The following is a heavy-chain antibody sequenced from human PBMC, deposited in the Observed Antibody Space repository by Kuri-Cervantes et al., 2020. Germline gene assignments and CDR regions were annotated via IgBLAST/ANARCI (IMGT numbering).Heavy chain of an antibody. V-gene: IGHV3-48*01. CDR3: ARGQDTPMWELYYMDV. CDR2: ISSSSSAI. J-gene: IGHJ6*03. D-gene: IGHD5-18*01. CDR1: GFIFSSYS. Sequence: GSLRLSCAASGFIFSSYSMNWVRQAPGKGLEWVSHISSSSSAIHYADSVKGRFTISRDNAKNSMYLQMNSLRAEDTAVYYCARGQDTPMWELYYMDVWGKGTTVTVSS.